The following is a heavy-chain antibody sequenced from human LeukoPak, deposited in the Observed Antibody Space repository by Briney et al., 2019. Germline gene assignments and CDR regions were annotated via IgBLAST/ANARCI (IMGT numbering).Heavy chain of an antibody. D-gene: IGHD4-23*01. V-gene: IGHV1-69*13. CDR1: GYTFTSYG. CDR3: ARQTTVVHYYFDY. CDR2: IIPIFGTA. J-gene: IGHJ4*02. Sequence: SVKVSCKASGYTFTSYGISWVRQAPGQGLEWMGGIIPIFGTANYAQKFQGRVTITADESTSTAYMELSSLRSEDTAVYYCARQTTVVHYYFDYWGQGTLVTVSS.